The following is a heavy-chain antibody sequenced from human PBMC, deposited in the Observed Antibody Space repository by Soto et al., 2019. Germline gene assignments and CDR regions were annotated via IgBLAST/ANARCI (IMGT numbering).Heavy chain of an antibody. CDR2: MYHSGST. CDR1: GGSISSGGYS. J-gene: IGHJ4*02. V-gene: IGHV4-30-2*01. CDR3: ARVPDY. D-gene: IGHD2-2*01. Sequence: QLQLQESGTGLVKPSQTLSLTCAVSGGSISSGGYSWSWIRLPPGKGLERIGYMYHSGSTYYNPSLKSRVTISIDRSKNQFSLKLSSLTAADTAVYYCARVPDYWGQGILVTVSS.